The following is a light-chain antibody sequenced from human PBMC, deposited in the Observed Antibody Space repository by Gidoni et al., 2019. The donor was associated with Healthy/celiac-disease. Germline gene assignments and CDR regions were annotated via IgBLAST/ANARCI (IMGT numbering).Light chain of an antibody. CDR3: QQSSNWPLT. CDR1: QSVSSY. CDR2: DAS. V-gene: IGKV3-11*01. Sequence: EIVLTQSPATLSLSPGESATLSCRPSQSVSSYLAWYQQKPGQAPRLLIYDASNRATGIPARFSGRGSGTDFTLTISSLEAEDVAVYYCQQSSNWPLTFGGGTKVEIK. J-gene: IGKJ4*01.